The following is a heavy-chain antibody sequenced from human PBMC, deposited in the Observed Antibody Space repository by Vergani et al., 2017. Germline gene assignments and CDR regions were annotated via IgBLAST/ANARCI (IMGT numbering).Heavy chain of an antibody. CDR3: ARGASVVVVSYYYMDV. CDR1: GFTFSSYG. J-gene: IGHJ6*03. Sequence: QVQLVESGGGVVQPGRSLRLSCAASGFTFSSYGMHWVRQAPGKGLEWVAVIWYDGSNKYYADSVEGRFTISRDNSKNTLYLQMNSLRAEDTAVYYCARGASVVVVSYYYMDVWGKGTTVTVS. V-gene: IGHV3-33*01. CDR2: IWYDGSNK. D-gene: IGHD2-2*01.